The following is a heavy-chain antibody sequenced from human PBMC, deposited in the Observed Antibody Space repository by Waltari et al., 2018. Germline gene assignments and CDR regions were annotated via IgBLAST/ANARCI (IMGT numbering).Heavy chain of an antibody. V-gene: IGHV3-48*02. CDR3: ARGYWENSFDL. Sequence: LEAGGGLTEPGASLRLSCEASGFKLRGFSMDWVRQAPGQGPEWVAFIGVDGSPIYYADSVRGRFTISRDNAKNVVHLQMNNLRHEDTAVYYCARGYWENSFDLWGPGTTVTVSS. CDR1: GFKLRGFS. CDR2: IGVDGSPI. D-gene: IGHD2-21*01. J-gene: IGHJ3*01.